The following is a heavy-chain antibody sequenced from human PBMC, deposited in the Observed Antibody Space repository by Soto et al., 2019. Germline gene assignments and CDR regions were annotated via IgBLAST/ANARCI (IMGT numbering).Heavy chain of an antibody. V-gene: IGHV3-23*01. D-gene: IGHD3-16*02. Sequence: GGSLRLSCAASGFTFSSYAMSWVRQAPGKGLEWVSAISGGGSSTYYADSVKGRFTISRDNAKSTLYLQMNSLRAEDTAVYYCARAGSYRFDYWGQGTLVTVSS. CDR2: ISGGGSST. CDR3: ARAGSYRFDY. CDR1: GFTFSSYA. J-gene: IGHJ4*02.